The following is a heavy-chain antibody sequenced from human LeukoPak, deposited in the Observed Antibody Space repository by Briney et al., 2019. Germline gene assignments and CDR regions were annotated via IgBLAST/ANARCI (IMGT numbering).Heavy chain of an antibody. CDR2: ISSSSSYV. D-gene: IGHD1-26*01. J-gene: IGHJ4*02. Sequence: GGSLRLSCAASGLTFSSYSMNWVRQAPGKGLEWVSSISSSSSYVYYADSVKGRFTISRDNAKNSLYLQMNSLRAEDTAVYYCARAEAGATLYYFDYWGQGTLVTVSS. V-gene: IGHV3-21*01. CDR1: GLTFSSYS. CDR3: ARAEAGATLYYFDY.